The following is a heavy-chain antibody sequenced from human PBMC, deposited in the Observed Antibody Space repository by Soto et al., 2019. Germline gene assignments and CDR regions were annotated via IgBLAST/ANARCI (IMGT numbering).Heavy chain of an antibody. CDR1: GYTFSSYD. J-gene: IGHJ4*02. CDR3: ARGQGVTLVRG. V-gene: IGHV1-8*01. D-gene: IGHD3-10*01. Sequence: QVQLVQAGAEVKKPGASVKVSCKASGYTFSSYDINWVRQATGQGLEWMGWMNPSSGHAGYAQKFRGRVTMARVTATRPTYMELSSLSSEHTAGYFCARGQGVTLVRGWGQGPVLSVPS. CDR2: MNPSSGHA.